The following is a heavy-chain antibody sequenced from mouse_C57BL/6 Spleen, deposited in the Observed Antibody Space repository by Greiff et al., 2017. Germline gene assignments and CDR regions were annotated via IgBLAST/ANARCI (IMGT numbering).Heavy chain of an antibody. CDR2: ISSGGSYT. D-gene: IGHD2-1*01. J-gene: IGHJ3*01. V-gene: IGHV5-6*01. Sequence: EVKLVESGGDLVKPGGSLKLSCAASGFTFSSYGMSWVRQTPDKRLEWVATISSGGSYTYYPDSVKGRFTISRDNAKNTLYLQMGSLKSEDPAMYYCARHEGNPFAYWGQGTLVTVSA. CDR3: ARHEGNPFAY. CDR1: GFTFSSYG.